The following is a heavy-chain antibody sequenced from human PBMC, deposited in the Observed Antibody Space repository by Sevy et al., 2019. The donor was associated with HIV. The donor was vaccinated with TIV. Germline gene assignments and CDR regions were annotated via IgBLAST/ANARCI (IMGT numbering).Heavy chain of an antibody. D-gene: IGHD3-16*01. J-gene: IGHJ4*02. V-gene: IGHV3-7*01. Sequence: GESLKISCAASGFTFSVNWMNWVRQAPGKGLEWVANIKADGSDKYYVHSVEGRFTISRDNAKNLLFLQMNSLRVEDTAVYYCAHETFGRFESWGQGTLVTVSS. CDR3: AHETFGRFES. CDR1: GFTFSVNW. CDR2: IKADGSDK.